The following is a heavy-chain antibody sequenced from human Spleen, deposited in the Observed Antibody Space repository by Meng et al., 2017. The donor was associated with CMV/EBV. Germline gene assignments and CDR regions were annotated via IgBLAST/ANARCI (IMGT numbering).Heavy chain of an antibody. CDR1: GFTFSSYA. V-gene: IGHV3-30-3*01. D-gene: IGHD6-19*01. CDR3: ARHNSSGWVFDY. J-gene: IGHJ4*02. Sequence: CAASGFTFSSYAVHWVRQAPGKGLEWVAVISYDGSNKYYADSVKGRFTISRDNSKNTLYLQMNSLRAEDTAVYYCARHNSSGWVFDYWGQGTLVTVSS. CDR2: ISYDGSNK.